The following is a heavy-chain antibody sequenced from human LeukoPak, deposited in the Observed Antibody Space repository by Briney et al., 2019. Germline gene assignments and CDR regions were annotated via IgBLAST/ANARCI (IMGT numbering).Heavy chain of an antibody. CDR1: GGTLSGYA. V-gene: IGHV1-69*05. Sequence: ASVKVSCKASGGTLSGYAISWVRQAPGQGLEWMGGIIPIYGTPHSAQKFQGRVTITTDESTSTAFMDLSSLRSEDTAVYYCATAGYDFWSGYPEYFQHWGQGTLVTVSS. CDR3: ATAGYDFWSGYPEYFQH. J-gene: IGHJ1*01. CDR2: IIPIYGTP. D-gene: IGHD3-3*01.